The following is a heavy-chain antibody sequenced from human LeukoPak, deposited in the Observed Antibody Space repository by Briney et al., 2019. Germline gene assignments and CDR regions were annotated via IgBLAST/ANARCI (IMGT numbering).Heavy chain of an antibody. CDR2: ISGSGGST. CDR3: AKERIDYVWGSYRLDY. CDR1: GFTLSSYA. D-gene: IGHD3-16*02. V-gene: IGHV3-23*01. J-gene: IGHJ4*02. Sequence: GGSLRLSCAASGFTLSSYAMNWVRQAPGKGLEWVSAISGSGGSTYYADSVKGRFTISRDNSKNTLYLQMNSLRAEDTAVYYCAKERIDYVWGSYRLDYWGQGTLVTVSS.